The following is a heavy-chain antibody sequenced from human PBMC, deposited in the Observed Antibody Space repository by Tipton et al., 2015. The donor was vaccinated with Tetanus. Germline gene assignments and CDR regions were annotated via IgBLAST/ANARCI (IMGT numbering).Heavy chain of an antibody. Sequence: SLRLSCAASGIIFTNAWMNWVRQAPGKGLEWVGRVKSKADGGTTDYAARVKGRFSISRDDSKSTLYLQMNSLKTGDAAVYFCSGSGSVGAGHRVGCWGRGALVSVSS. CDR1: GIIFTNAW. CDR2: VKSKADGGTT. D-gene: IGHD3-10*01. CDR3: SGSGSVGAGHRVGC. J-gene: IGHJ4*02. V-gene: IGHV3-15*07.